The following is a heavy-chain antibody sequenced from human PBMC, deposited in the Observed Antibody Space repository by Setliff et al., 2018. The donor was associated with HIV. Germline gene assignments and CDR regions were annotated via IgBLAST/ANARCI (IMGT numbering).Heavy chain of an antibody. CDR2: IYSSGTT. CDR3: AKYWRASGTYVFDI. J-gene: IGHJ3*02. Sequence: PSETLSLTCFVSGVSISDHYWGWIRQPPGKGLEWIGYIYSSGTTNYNPSFKSRVSISLDTSRSQFSLMLSSVTAADTAIYYCAKYWRASGTYVFDIWGLGTMVTVSS. V-gene: IGHV4-4*08. CDR1: GVSISDHY. D-gene: IGHD2-15*01.